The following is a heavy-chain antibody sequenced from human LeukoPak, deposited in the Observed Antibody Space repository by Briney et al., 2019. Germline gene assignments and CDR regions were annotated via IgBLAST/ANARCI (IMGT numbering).Heavy chain of an antibody. V-gene: IGHV1-2*02. D-gene: IGHD2-2*02. Sequence: ASVKVSCKASGYTFTGYYMHWVRQAPGQGLEWMGWINPNSGGTNYAQKFQGRVTMTRDTSISTAYMELSRLRSDDTAVYYCARVGGGYCSSTSCYTWVYWGQGTLVTVSS. CDR1: GYTFTGYY. J-gene: IGHJ4*02. CDR2: INPNSGGT. CDR3: ARVGGGYCSSTSCYTWVY.